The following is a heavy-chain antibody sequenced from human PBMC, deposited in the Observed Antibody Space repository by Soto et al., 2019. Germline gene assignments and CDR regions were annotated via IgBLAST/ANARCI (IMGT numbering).Heavy chain of an antibody. CDR3: ARDPPYIAAAYYFDY. CDR2: INAGNGNT. J-gene: IGHJ4*02. Sequence: ASVKVSCKASGYTFTSYAMHWVRQAPGQRLEWMGWINAGNGNTKYSQKFRGRVTITRDTSASTAYMELSSLRSEDTAVYYCARDPPYIAAAYYFDYWGQGTLVTAPQ. D-gene: IGHD6-13*01. CDR1: GYTFTSYA. V-gene: IGHV1-3*01.